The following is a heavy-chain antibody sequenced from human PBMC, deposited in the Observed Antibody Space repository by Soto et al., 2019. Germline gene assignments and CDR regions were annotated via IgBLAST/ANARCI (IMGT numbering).Heavy chain of an antibody. CDR3: AREPHPYSSSSVYYYYGMDV. J-gene: IGHJ6*02. D-gene: IGHD6-6*01. CDR2: INPNSGGT. Sequence: VKVSCKASGYTFTGYYIHWVRQAPGQGLEWMGWINPNSGGTNYAQKFQGRVTMTRDTSISTAYMELSRLRSDDTAVYYCAREPHPYSSSSVYYYYGMDVWGQGTTVTVSS. V-gene: IGHV1-2*02. CDR1: GYTFTGYY.